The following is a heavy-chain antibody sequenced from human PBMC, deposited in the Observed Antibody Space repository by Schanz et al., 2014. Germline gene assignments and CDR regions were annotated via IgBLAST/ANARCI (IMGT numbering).Heavy chain of an antibody. J-gene: IGHJ4*02. CDR1: GFTFSNTW. CDR3: XTDWXXXXXXXXXXXX. V-gene: IGHV3-15*05. Sequence: EVQLVESGGCLVKPGGSLRLSCAASGFTFSNTWMSWVRQAPGKGLEWVGHIKRTSDGGTRDNAPLKGRFIVSREDSKNTLYLXMNSLEIEDTAVYWXXTDWXXXXXXXXXXXXWGQGTLVTVSS. CDR2: IKRTSDGGTR.